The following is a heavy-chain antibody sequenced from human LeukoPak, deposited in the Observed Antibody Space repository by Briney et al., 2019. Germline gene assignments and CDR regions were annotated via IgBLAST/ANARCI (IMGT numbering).Heavy chain of an antibody. CDR2: ISGSGGST. Sequence: PGGSLRLSCAASGFTFSSYSMNWVRQAPGKGLEWVSTISGSGGSTYYADSVKDRFTISRDNSKNTLYLQMNSLRADDTAVYYCAKGTTTGYYYDSSGYYYFDYWGQGTLVTVSS. CDR1: GFTFSSYS. V-gene: IGHV3-23*01. D-gene: IGHD3-22*01. CDR3: AKGTTTGYYYDSSGYYYFDY. J-gene: IGHJ4*02.